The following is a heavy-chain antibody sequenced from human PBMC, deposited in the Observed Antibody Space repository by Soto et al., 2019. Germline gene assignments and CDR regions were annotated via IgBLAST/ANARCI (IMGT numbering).Heavy chain of an antibody. Sequence: EAQLVESGGGLVKPGGSLRLSCAASGFTFSNAWMNWVRQAPGKGLEWVGRIKSKTDGGTTDDAAHVNGRFTISRDDSKHTLYLQMNRLKTEYTAVYYCTTTSRSGWSSWGQGALVTVSS. D-gene: IGHD6-19*01. CDR3: TTTSRSGWSS. CDR2: IKSKTDGGTT. CDR1: GFTFSNAW. J-gene: IGHJ4*02. V-gene: IGHV3-15*07.